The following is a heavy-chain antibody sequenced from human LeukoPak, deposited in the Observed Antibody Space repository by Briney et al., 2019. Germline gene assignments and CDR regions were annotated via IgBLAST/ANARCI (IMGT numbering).Heavy chain of an antibody. CDR1: GFAFNAYW. V-gene: IGHV3-7*01. J-gene: IGHJ4*02. Sequence: GGSLRLSCAASGFAFNAYWMSWVRQAPGKGLEWVANIKEDGSQKYYVDSVKGRFTISRDNAKNSLHLQMNGLRAEDTAVYYCARWVCSSTSCFYFDYWGQGSLVVVSS. CDR3: ARWVCSSTSCFYFDY. CDR2: IKEDGSQK. D-gene: IGHD2-2*01.